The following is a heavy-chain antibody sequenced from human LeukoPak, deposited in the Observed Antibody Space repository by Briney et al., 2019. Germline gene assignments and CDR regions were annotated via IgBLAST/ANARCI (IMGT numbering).Heavy chain of an antibody. CDR2: INHSGST. Sequence: SETLSLTCAVYGGSFSGYYWSWIRQPPGKGLEWIGEINHSGSTNYNPSLKSRVTISVDTSKNQFSLKLSSVTAADTAVYSCARETYYDFWSLDSYYYYYMDVWGKGTTVTVSS. CDR1: GGSFSGYY. D-gene: IGHD3-3*01. CDR3: ARETYYDFWSLDSYYYYYMDV. V-gene: IGHV4-34*01. J-gene: IGHJ6*03.